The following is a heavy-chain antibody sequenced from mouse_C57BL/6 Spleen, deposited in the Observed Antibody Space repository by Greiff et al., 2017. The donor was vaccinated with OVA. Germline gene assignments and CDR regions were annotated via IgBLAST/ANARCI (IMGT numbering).Heavy chain of an antibody. D-gene: IGHD2-4*01. Sequence: VQLVESGAELVKPGASVKMSCKASGYTFTTYPIEWMKQNHGKSLEWIGNFHPYNDDTKYNEKFKGKATLTVEKSSSTVYLELSRLTSDDSAVYYCARLNDYPYYAMDYWGQGTSVTVSS. CDR3: ARLNDYPYYAMDY. CDR2: FHPYNDDT. CDR1: GYTFTTYP. J-gene: IGHJ4*01. V-gene: IGHV1-47*01.